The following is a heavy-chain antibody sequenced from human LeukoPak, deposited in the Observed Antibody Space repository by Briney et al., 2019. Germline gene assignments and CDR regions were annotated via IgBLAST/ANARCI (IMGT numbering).Heavy chain of an antibody. CDR3: ARELGGSYYVVN. CDR2: IYYSGST. CDR1: GGSVSSGSYY. V-gene: IGHV4-61*01. D-gene: IGHD1-26*01. Sequence: SETLSLTCTVPGGSVSSGSYYWSWIRQPPGKGLEWIGYIYYSGSTYYNPSLKSRVTISVDTSKNQFSLKLSSVTAADTAVYYCARELGGSYYVVNWGQGTLVTASS. J-gene: IGHJ4*02.